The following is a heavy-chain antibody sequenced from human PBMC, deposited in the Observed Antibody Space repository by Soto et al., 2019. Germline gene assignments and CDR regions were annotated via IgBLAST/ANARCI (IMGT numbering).Heavy chain of an antibody. CDR1: GGTFSSYA. D-gene: IGHD3-10*01. J-gene: IGHJ6*02. CDR2: IIPIFGTA. Sequence: GASVKVSCKASGGTFSSYAISWVRQAPGQGLEWMGGIIPIFGTANYAQKFQGRVTITADESTSTAYMELSSLRSEDTAVYYCAREAVGWFGPITSEQYYYYYYGMDVWGQGTTVTVSS. CDR3: AREAVGWFGPITSEQYYYYYYGMDV. V-gene: IGHV1-69*13.